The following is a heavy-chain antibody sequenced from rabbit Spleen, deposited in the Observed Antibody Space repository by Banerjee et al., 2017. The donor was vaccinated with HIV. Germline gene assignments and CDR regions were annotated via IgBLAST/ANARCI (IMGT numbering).Heavy chain of an antibody. CDR3: ARDSGSSFSSYGMDL. J-gene: IGHJ6*01. D-gene: IGHD8-1*01. V-gene: IGHV1S45*01. Sequence: QEQLVESGGDLVKPGASLTLTCTASGFDFSSNHWIHWVRQAPGKGLEWIACIYAGTGGTYYASWVNGRFTISKTSSTTVTLQMTSLTAADTATYFCARDSGSSFSSYGMDLWGQGTLVTVS. CDR1: GFDFSSNHW. CDR2: IYAGTGGT.